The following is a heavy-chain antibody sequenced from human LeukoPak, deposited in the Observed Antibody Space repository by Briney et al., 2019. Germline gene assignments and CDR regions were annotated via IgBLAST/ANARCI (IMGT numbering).Heavy chain of an antibody. CDR2: INMIGDTM. Sequence: PGGSLRLSCAASGFSFGTYSLSWVRQAPGKGLEWISFINMIGDTMYYADPMKGRFTVSRDNAKNSLYLQMNSLRAEDTAVYYCAELGITMIGGVWGKGTTVTISS. V-gene: IGHV3-48*01. CDR1: GFSFGTYS. J-gene: IGHJ6*04. CDR3: AELGITMIGGV. D-gene: IGHD3-10*02.